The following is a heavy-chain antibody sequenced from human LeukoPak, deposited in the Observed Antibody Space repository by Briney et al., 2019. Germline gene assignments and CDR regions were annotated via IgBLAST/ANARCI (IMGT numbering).Heavy chain of an antibody. CDR3: ARQSTRLFNTGSYYPPPAYDY. J-gene: IGHJ4*02. D-gene: IGHD1-26*01. CDR1: GFTVSSNY. CDR2: SYSFGST. Sequence: GASLTLSWSASGFTVSSNYMSWARQPPGRGLDGVSVSYSFGSTYYADSVKGRFTISRDNSKNTLYLQMNSLRAEDTAVYYCARQSTRLFNTGSYYPPPAYDYWGQGTLVIVSS. V-gene: IGHV3-53*05.